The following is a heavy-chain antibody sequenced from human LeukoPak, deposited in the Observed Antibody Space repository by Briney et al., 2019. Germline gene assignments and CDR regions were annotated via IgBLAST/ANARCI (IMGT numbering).Heavy chain of an antibody. J-gene: IGHJ4*02. CDR2: ISSSSSTI. V-gene: IGHV3-48*01. D-gene: IGHD1-26*01. Sequence: GGSLRLSCAAYGFTFSSYSMNWVRQAPGKGLEWVSYISSSSSTIYYADSVKGRFIISRDTSKNTLYLQMNSLRAEDTAMYYCVREDLGVDYWGQGTLVTVSS. CDR1: GFTFSSYS. CDR3: VREDLGVDY.